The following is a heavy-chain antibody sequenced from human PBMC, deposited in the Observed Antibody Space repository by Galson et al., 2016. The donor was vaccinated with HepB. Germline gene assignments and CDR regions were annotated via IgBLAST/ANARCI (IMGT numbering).Heavy chain of an antibody. Sequence: SLRLSCAASGFTFSNYAMHWVRQAPGKGLEWVAVMSHDGSNKYYADPVKGRFTISRDNSKKTLNLQMNSLRPEDTAFYYCPRSDYGGYGLDVWGQGTTVTVSS. J-gene: IGHJ6*02. CDR3: PRSDYGGYGLDV. V-gene: IGHV3-30*04. CDR1: GFTFSNYA. CDR2: MSHDGSNK. D-gene: IGHD4-23*01.